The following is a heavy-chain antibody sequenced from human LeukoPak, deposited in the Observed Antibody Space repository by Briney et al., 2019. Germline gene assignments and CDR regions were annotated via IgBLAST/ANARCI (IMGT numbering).Heavy chain of an antibody. J-gene: IGHJ3*02. D-gene: IGHD3-22*01. CDR2: ISSSGSTI. Sequence: GGSLRLSCAASGFTFSSHEMNWVRQAPGKGLEWVSYISSSGSTIYYADSVKGRFTISRDNAKNSLYLQMNSLRAEDTAVYYCARDDSSFGTSFDIWGQGTMVTVSS. CDR1: GFTFSSHE. V-gene: IGHV3-48*03. CDR3: ARDDSSFGTSFDI.